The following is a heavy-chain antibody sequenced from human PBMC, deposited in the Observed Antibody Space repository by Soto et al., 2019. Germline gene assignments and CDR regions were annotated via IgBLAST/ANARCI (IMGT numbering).Heavy chain of an antibody. Sequence: QVQLVQSGAEVKKPGASVKVSCKASGYTFTSFYMHWVRQAPGQGLEWMGIINPSGGSTSYAQKFHGRVTMTRDTSPSTVYMELSSLISEDTAVYYCAKGRGIAAAGTPFFDYWGQGTLVTVSS. D-gene: IGHD6-13*01. CDR2: INPSGGST. CDR3: AKGRGIAAAGTPFFDY. V-gene: IGHV1-46*01. J-gene: IGHJ4*02. CDR1: GYTFTSFY.